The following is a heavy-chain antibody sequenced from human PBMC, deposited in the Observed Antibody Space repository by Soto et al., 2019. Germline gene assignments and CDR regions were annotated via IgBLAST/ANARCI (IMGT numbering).Heavy chain of an antibody. V-gene: IGHV1-69*01. CDR2: IIPIFGTA. CDR3: ARGNSNNLLLGYDYGMDV. CDR1: GGTFSSYA. D-gene: IGHD4-4*01. J-gene: IGHJ6*02. Sequence: QVQLVQSGAEVKKPGSSVKVSCKASGGTFSSYAISWVRQAPGQGLEWMGGIIPIFGTANYAQKFQGRVTITADESTSTADMELSSLRSEDTAVYYWARGNSNNLLLGYDYGMDVWGQGTTVTVSS.